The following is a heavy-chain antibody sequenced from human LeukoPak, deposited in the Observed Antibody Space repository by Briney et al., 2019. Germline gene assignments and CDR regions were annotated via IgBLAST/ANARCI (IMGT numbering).Heavy chain of an antibody. CDR2: ISNDGSNK. V-gene: IGHV3-30*04. Sequence: GGSLRLSCAASGFIFSTYAMHWVRQAPGKGLEWVAVISNDGSNKYYADSVKGRFTISRDNPKNTLYLQMNSLRAEDTAVYYCARAGTTKSSITIWGQGTMVTVSS. D-gene: IGHD1-14*01. J-gene: IGHJ3*02. CDR1: GFIFSTYA. CDR3: ARAGTTKSSITI.